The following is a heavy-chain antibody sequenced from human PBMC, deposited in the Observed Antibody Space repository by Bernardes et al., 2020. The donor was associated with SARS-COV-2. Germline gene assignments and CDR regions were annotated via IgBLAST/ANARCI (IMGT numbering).Heavy chain of an antibody. CDR1: GYTFRSYA. CDR2: ISAYNGNP. V-gene: IGHV1-18*04. D-gene: IGHD2-15*01. Sequence: AAVQGSSKASGYTFRSYAISWVRQAPGQGLEWMGWISAYNGNPNYAQKLQGRVSMTTDTSTSTAYMELRSLRSDDTAVYYCARDRDYCSSSNCYGGDYWGQGTLVTVSP. CDR3: ARDRDYCSSSNCYGGDY. J-gene: IGHJ4*02.